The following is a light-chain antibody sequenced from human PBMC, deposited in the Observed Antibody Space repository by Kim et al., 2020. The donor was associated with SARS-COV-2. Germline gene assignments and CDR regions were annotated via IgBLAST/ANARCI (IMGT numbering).Light chain of an antibody. CDR1: QSVSSSY. CDR2: GAS. CDR3: QLYDNWPPMYT. J-gene: IGKJ2*01. V-gene: IGKV3-15*01. Sequence: EIVMTQSPATLSVSPGERATVSCRASQSVSSSYLAWYQQRPGQAPRLLIYGASTRATGIPARFSGSGSGTEFTLTISSLQFEDFAVYYCQLYDNWPPMYTFGQGTKLEI.